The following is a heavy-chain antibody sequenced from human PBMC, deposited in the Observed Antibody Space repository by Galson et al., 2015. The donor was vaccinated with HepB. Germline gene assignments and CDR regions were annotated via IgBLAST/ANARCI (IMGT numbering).Heavy chain of an antibody. V-gene: IGHV3-21*01. CDR1: GFTFSSYS. CDR3: ARGLGYDAFDI. D-gene: IGHD6-25*01. CDR2: ISSSSSYI. J-gene: IGHJ3*02. Sequence: SLRLSCAASGFTFSSYSMNWVRQAPGKGLEWVPSISSSSSYIYYADSVKGRFTISRDNAKNSLYLQMNSLRAEDTAVYYCARGLGYDAFDIWGQGTMVTVSS.